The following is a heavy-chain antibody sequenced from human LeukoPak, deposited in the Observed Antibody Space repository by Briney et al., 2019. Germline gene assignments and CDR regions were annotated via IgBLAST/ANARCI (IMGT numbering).Heavy chain of an antibody. J-gene: IGHJ4*02. CDR3: ARDRVEDTATDY. CDR2: INPSGGST. D-gene: IGHD5-18*01. V-gene: IGHV1-46*01. CDR1: GYTFTSYY. Sequence: ASVKVSCKASGYTFTSYYMHWVRQAPGQGLEWMGIINPSGGSTSYAQKFQGRVTMTRDMSTSTVYMELSSLRSEDTAVYYCARDRVEDTATDYWGQGTLVTVSS.